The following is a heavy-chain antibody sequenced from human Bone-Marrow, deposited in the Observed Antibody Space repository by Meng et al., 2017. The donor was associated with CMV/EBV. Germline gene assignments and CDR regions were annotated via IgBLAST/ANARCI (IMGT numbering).Heavy chain of an antibody. CDR1: FTCSSYA. CDR3: ARDPLIDYYGSGSYTFDY. V-gene: IGHV3-30*04. D-gene: IGHD3-10*01. J-gene: IGHJ4*02. CDR2: ISYDENNK. Sequence: FTCSSYAMHWVRQAPGQGLEWVAVISYDENNKYYADSVKGRFTISRDNPKNTLYLQMSSLRAEDTAVYYCARDPLIDYYGSGSYTFDYWGQGTLVTVSS.